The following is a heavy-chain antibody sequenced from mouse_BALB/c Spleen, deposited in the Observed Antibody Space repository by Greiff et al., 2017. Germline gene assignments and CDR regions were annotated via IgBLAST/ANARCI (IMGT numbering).Heavy chain of an antibody. J-gene: IGHJ2*01. D-gene: IGHD1-1*01. CDR3: ARSYGSTDFDY. CDR2: IDPANGNT. V-gene: IGHV14-3*02. CDR1: GFNIKDTY. Sequence: VHVKQSGAELVKPGASVKLSCTASGFNIKDTYMHWVKQRPEQGLEWIGRIDPANGNTKYDPKFQGKATITADTSSNTAYLQLSSLTSEDTAVYYCARSYGSTDFDYWGQGTTLTVSS.